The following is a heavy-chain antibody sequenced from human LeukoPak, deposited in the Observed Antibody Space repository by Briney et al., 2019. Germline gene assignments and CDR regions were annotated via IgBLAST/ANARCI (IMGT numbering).Heavy chain of an antibody. J-gene: IGHJ3*02. Sequence: SVKVSCKASGYTFTAHYMHWVRQAPGQGLEWMGGIIPIFGTANYAQKFQGRVTITTDESTSTAYMGLSSLRSEDTAVYYCARGYYYDSSGYYNDAFDIWGQGTMVTVSS. CDR3: ARGYYYDSSGYYNDAFDI. V-gene: IGHV1-69*05. D-gene: IGHD3-22*01. CDR1: GYTFTAHY. CDR2: IIPIFGTA.